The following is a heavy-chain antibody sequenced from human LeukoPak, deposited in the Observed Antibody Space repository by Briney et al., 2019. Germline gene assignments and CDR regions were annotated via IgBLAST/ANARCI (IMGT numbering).Heavy chain of an antibody. CDR2: ISAYNGNT. Sequence: ASVKVSCKASGYTFTSYGISWVRQAPGQGLEWMGWISAYNGNTNYAQKFQGRVTMTRNTSISTAYMELSSLRSEDTAVYYCARGRTGDFGYWGQGTLVTVSS. CDR1: GYTFTSYG. D-gene: IGHD7-27*01. V-gene: IGHV1-18*01. CDR3: ARGRTGDFGY. J-gene: IGHJ4*02.